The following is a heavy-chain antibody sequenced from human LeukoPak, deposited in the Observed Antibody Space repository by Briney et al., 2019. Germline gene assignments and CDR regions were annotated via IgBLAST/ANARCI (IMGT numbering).Heavy chain of an antibody. CDR1: GFSFSNAW. V-gene: IGHV3-15*01. D-gene: IGHD2/OR15-2a*01. CDR3: LAFLSGYAY. J-gene: IGHJ4*02. Sequence: GGSLRLSCAASGFSFSNAWMSWVRQAPGKGLEWVGRIKSKAEGGTTDYAAPVKGRFTISRDDSKNMLYLQMNGLKTEDTAVYYCLAFLSGYAYWGQGILVTVSS. CDR2: IKSKAEGGTT.